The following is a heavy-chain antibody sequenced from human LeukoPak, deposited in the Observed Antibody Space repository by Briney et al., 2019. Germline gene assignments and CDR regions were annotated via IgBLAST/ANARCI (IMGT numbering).Heavy chain of an antibody. V-gene: IGHV3-30*18. Sequence: GGSLRLSCAASGFTFSSYGMHWVRQAPGKGLEWVAVISYDGSNKYYADSVKGRFTTSRDNSKNTLYLQMNSLRAEDTAVYYCAKTLRYSSGWYALSHYYYGMDVWGQGTTVTVSS. CDR2: ISYDGSNK. J-gene: IGHJ6*02. CDR1: GFTFSSYG. D-gene: IGHD6-19*01. CDR3: AKTLRYSSGWYALSHYYYGMDV.